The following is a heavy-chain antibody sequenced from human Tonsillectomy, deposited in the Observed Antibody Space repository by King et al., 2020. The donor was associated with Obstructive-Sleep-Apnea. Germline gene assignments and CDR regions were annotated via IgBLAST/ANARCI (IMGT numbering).Heavy chain of an antibody. Sequence: VQLVESGGGVVQPGRSLRLSCAASGFTFSSYAMHWVRQAPGKGLEWVAVISYDGSNKYYADSVKGRFTISRDNSKNTLYLQMNSLRAEDTAVYYCGGDSGSSRYFDLWGRGTLVTVSS. J-gene: IGHJ2*01. CDR2: ISYDGSNK. D-gene: IGHD3-10*01. CDR1: GFTFSSYA. CDR3: GGDSGSSRYFDL. V-gene: IGHV3-30-3*01.